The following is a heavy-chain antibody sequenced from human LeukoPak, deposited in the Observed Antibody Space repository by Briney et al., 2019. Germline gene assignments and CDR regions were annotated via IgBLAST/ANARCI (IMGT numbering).Heavy chain of an antibody. CDR1: GFTFSSYS. J-gene: IGHJ6*02. D-gene: IGHD2-2*01. CDR2: ISSSSSYI. Sequence: GGSLRLSCAASGFTFSSYSMNWVRQAPGKGLEWASSISSSSSYIYYADSVKGRFTISRDNAKNSLYLQMNSLRAEDTAVYYCARDRIVVVPAAIVVYGMDVWGQGTTVTVSS. V-gene: IGHV3-21*01. CDR3: ARDRIVVVPAAIVVYGMDV.